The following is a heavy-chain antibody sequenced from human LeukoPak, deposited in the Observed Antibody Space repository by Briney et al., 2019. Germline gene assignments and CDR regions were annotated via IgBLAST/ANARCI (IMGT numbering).Heavy chain of an antibody. V-gene: IGHV1-18*01. D-gene: IGHD3-3*01. CDR2: ISAYNGNT. Sequence: AASVKVSCKASGYTFTSYGISWVRQAPGQGLEWMGWISAYNGNTNYAQKLQGRVTMTTDTSTSTAYMELRSLRSDDTAVYYCARDRGPYYDFWRDSLGPHYNWFDPWGQGTLVTVSS. CDR3: ARDRGPYYDFWRDSLGPHYNWFDP. J-gene: IGHJ5*02. CDR1: GYTFTSYG.